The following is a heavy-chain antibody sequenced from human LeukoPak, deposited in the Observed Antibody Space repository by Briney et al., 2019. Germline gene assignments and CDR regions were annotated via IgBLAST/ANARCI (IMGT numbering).Heavy chain of an antibody. D-gene: IGHD6-13*01. V-gene: IGHV3-30-3*01. CDR1: RINFNDAW. CDR2: ISYEGSNE. Sequence: GGSLRLSCAASRINFNDAWMSWVRQAPGKGLEWVAVISYEGSNENYADSVKGRFTISRDNSKNTLYLQLNSLRAEDTAVYYCARDMHLVSLDYWGQGTLVTVSS. J-gene: IGHJ4*02. CDR3: ARDMHLVSLDY.